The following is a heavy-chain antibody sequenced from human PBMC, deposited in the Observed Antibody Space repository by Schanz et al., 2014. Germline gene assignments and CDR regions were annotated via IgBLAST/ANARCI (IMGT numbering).Heavy chain of an antibody. CDR1: GFTFSSYA. Sequence: EVQLLESGVGLVPPGGSLRLSCAASGFTFSSYAMSWVRQAPGKGLEWVSALSGSGGSTYYADSVKGRFTISRDNSKNTLYLQMNSLRAEDTAVYYCAKQIHYDILTVTRNWVQGTLVAASS. CDR2: LSGSGGST. D-gene: IGHD3-9*01. CDR3: AKQIHYDILTVTRN. J-gene: IGHJ4*02. V-gene: IGHV3-23*01.